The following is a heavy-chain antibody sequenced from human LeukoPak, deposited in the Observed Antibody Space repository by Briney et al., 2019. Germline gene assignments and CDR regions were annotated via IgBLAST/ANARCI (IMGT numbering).Heavy chain of an antibody. CDR3: ARGEAPLGSSSWGA. V-gene: IGHV1-8*01. CDR1: GYTFTSYD. J-gene: IGHJ4*02. D-gene: IGHD6-13*01. Sequence: ASVKVSCKASGYTFTSYDINWVRQATGQGLEWMGWMNPNSGNTGYAQKFQGRDTMTRNTSISTAYMELSSLRSEDTAVYYCARGEAPLGSSSWGAWGQGTLVTVSS. CDR2: MNPNSGNT.